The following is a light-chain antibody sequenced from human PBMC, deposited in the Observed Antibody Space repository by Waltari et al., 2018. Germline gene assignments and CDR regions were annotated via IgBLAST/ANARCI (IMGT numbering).Light chain of an antibody. V-gene: IGKV3-15*01. Sequence: EIEMTQSPATLSVSPGERATLSCRASQSVGGNLAWYQQKPGQAPRLLIHGASTRATGDPARFSGSGSGTEFTLTISSLQSEDFAVYYCQQYHKWPPLTFGGGTKVEIK. J-gene: IGKJ4*01. CDR1: QSVGGN. CDR2: GAS. CDR3: QQYHKWPPLT.